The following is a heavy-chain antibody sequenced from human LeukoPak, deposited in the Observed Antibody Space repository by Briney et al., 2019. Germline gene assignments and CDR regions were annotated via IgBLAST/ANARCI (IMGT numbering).Heavy chain of an antibody. V-gene: IGHV4-59*01. CDR2: IYYSGST. J-gene: IGHJ4*02. CDR1: GGSISSYY. CDR3: ARGNIVANY. Sequence: TSETLSLTCTVSGGSISSYYWSWIRQPPGKGLEWIGYIYYSGSTNYNPSLKSRVTISVDTSKNQFSLKLSSVTAADTAVYYCARGNIVANYWGQGTLVTVSS. D-gene: IGHD5-12*01.